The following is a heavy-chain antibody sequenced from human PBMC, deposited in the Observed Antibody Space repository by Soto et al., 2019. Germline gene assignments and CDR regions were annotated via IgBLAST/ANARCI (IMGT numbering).Heavy chain of an antibody. J-gene: IGHJ6*02. CDR3: AQGPSGMDV. V-gene: IGHV3-48*02. CDR1: GFTFSTYS. CDR2: ISSSSSTK. Sequence: EVQLVESGGGLVQPGGSLRLSCAASGFTFSTYSMTWVRQAPGKGLEWVSYISSSSSTKYYADSVKGRFTISRDNANNALYLQTNGLRDEDTAVYYCAQGPSGMDVWGQVTTVTVSS.